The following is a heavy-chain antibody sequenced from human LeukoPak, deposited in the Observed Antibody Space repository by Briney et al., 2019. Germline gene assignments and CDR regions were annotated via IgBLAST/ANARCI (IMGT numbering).Heavy chain of an antibody. D-gene: IGHD6-19*01. CDR1: GGSFSGYY. CDR2: INHSGST. J-gene: IGHJ4*02. CDR3: ATIVGYSSGWSD. V-gene: IGHV4-34*01. Sequence: SETLSLTCAVYGGSFSGYYWSWIRQPPGKGLEWIGEINHSGSTNYNPSLKSRVTISVDTSKNQFSLKLSSVTAADTAVYYCATIVGYSSGWSDWGQGTLVTVYS.